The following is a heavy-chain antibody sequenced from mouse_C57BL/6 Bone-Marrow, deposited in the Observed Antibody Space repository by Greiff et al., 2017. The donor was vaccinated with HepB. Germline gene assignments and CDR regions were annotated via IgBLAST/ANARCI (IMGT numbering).Heavy chain of an antibody. Sequence: QVQLKESGPGLVAPSQSLSITCTVSGFSLTSYAISWVRQPPGKGLEWLGVIWTGGGTNYNSALKSRLSISKHNSKSQVFLKMNSLQTDDTARYYCARNKYYGSSYVGVYFDYWGQGTTLTVSS. CDR3: ARNKYYGSSYVGVYFDY. J-gene: IGHJ2*01. CDR2: IWTGGGT. CDR1: GFSLTSYA. V-gene: IGHV2-9-1*01. D-gene: IGHD1-1*01.